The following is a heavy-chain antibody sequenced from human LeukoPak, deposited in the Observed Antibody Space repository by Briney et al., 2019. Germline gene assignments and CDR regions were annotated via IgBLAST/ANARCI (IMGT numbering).Heavy chain of an antibody. CDR3: ARAKSSGWPKDY. CDR2: ISYDGSNK. CDR1: GFTFSSYA. Sequence: GGSLRLSCAASGFTFSSYAMHWVRQAPGKGLEWVAVISYDGSNKYYADSVKGRFTISRDNSKNTLYLQMNSLRAEDTAVYYCARAKSSGWPKDYWGQGTLVTVSS. J-gene: IGHJ4*02. V-gene: IGHV3-30-3*01. D-gene: IGHD6-19*01.